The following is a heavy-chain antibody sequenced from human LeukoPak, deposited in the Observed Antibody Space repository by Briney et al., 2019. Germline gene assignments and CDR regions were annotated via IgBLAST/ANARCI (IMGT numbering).Heavy chain of an antibody. Sequence: ASVKVSCKASGYTFTSYGISWVRQAPGQGLEWMGWISAYNGNTNYAQKLQGRVTMTTDTSTSTAYMELRSLRSDDTAVYYCARVEAHSSGWYDVSDYYTDVWGKGTTVTVSS. CDR3: ARVEAHSSGWYDVSDYYTDV. CDR2: ISAYNGNT. J-gene: IGHJ6*03. CDR1: GYTFTSYG. V-gene: IGHV1-18*01. D-gene: IGHD6-19*01.